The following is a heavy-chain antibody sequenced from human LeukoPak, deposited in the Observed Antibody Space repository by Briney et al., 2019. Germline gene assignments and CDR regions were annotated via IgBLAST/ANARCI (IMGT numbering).Heavy chain of an antibody. J-gene: IGHJ6*03. V-gene: IGHV3-30*02. CDR2: IRYDGSNK. CDR1: GFTFSSNG. CDR3: AKVPHYDILTGYYNHPYYYYYYMDV. D-gene: IGHD3-9*01. Sequence: GGSLRLSCAASGFTFSSNGMHWVRQAPGKGLEWVAFIRYDGSNKYYADSVKDRFTISRDNSKNTLYLQMNSLRAEDTAVYYCAKVPHYDILTGYYNHPYYYYYYMDVWGKGTTVTVSS.